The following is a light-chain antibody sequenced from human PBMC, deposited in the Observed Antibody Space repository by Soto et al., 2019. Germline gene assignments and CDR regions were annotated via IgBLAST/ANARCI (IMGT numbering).Light chain of an antibody. J-gene: IGKJ2*01. CDR2: QVS. Sequence: DVVMTQSPLSLPVTLGQPVSISCRSSQSLAYIDGNTYLNWFHQRPGQSPRRLIYQVSNRDSGVPDRFSGSGSGTDFTLKISRVEADDVGVYYCMQGTHWPPYTFGQGTKLEIK. CDR1: QSLAYIDGNTY. V-gene: IGKV2-30*01. CDR3: MQGTHWPPYT.